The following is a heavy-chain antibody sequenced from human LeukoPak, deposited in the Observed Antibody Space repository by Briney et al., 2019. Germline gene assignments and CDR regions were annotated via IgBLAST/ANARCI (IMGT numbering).Heavy chain of an antibody. CDR1: GYSFTSYW. Sequence: GESLKISCKGSGYSFTSYWIGWVRQMPGKGLEWMGVIYPGDSDTRYSPSFQGQVTISADKSISTAYLQWSSLKASDTAMYYCATRGIDYDYHFDYWGQGTLVTISS. J-gene: IGHJ4*02. V-gene: IGHV5-51*01. CDR2: IYPGDSDT. CDR3: ATRGIDYDYHFDY. D-gene: IGHD3-16*01.